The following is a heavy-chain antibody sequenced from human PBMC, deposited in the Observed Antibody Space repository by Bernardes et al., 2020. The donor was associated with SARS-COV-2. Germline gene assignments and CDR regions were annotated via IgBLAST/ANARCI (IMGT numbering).Heavy chain of an antibody. J-gene: IGHJ4*01. V-gene: IGHV4-59*01. D-gene: IGHD3-3*01. CDR3: ARDRGEVMTLFGVVTGPQYFEF. CDR2: ISYSGSS. Sequence: SETLSLTCAVSGDSLSNSFWSWIRQPPGRGLERIAYISYSGSSDYNPSLKSRVTISVDTSKSQFSLELRSVTAADTAVYYCARDRGEVMTLFGVVTGPQYFEFCGQRTRVTVSS. CDR1: GDSLSNSF.